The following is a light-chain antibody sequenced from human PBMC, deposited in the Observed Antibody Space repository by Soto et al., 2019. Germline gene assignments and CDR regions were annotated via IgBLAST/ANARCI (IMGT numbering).Light chain of an antibody. Sequence: IQMTQSPSSLSPSVGDRVIITCRASESVADYVNWYQQRPGKAPQLLISGTSFLHSGVPSRFCGGRSGTDYTLTISGLQPEDFATYYCQQTYSVSITFGQGTRL. J-gene: IGKJ5*01. CDR1: ESVADY. V-gene: IGKV1-39*01. CDR2: GTS. CDR3: QQTYSVSIT.